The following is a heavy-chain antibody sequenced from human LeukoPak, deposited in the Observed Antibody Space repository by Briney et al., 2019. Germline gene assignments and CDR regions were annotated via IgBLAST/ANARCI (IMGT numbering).Heavy chain of an antibody. D-gene: IGHD1-14*01. CDR3: ARDSQTRSALEF. CDR2: ISSNSAYI. V-gene: IGHV3-21*06. Sequence: PGGSLRLSCAASGFTFSTYSMNWVRQAPGKGLEWVSTISSNSAYIYYADSVKGRFTVSRDNAKNSLYLQMNSLRVEDTAVYYCARDSQTRSALEFWGQGTMVTVSS. CDR1: GFTFSTYS. J-gene: IGHJ3*01.